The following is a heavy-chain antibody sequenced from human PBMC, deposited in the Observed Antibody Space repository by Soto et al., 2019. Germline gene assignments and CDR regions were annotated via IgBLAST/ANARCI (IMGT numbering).Heavy chain of an antibody. D-gene: IGHD1-26*01. J-gene: IGHJ6*02. Sequence: LETLSLTGTVSGGSISSHYWGWVRQAPGKGLEWIGHIYYRGSTTYNPSLRSRSTISVDTSNNQFSLKLNSVTTADTAVYHCARDGRGASGMDVWGQGTKVTVSS. CDR2: IYYRGST. V-gene: IGHV4-59*11. CDR3: ARDGRGASGMDV. CDR1: GGSISSHY.